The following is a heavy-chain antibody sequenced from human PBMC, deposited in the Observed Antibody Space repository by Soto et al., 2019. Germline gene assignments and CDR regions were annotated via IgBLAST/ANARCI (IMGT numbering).Heavy chain of an antibody. CDR2: INHSGST. V-gene: IGHV4-34*01. J-gene: IGHJ4*02. CDR3: ARGTLAGLGKPFDY. Sequence: SETLSLTCAVYGGSFSGYYWSWIRQPPGKGLEWIGEINHSGSTNYNPSLKSRVTISVDTSKNQFSLKLSSVTAADTAVYYCARGTLAGLGKPFDYWGQGTLVTVSS. CDR1: GGSFSGYY. D-gene: IGHD6-19*01.